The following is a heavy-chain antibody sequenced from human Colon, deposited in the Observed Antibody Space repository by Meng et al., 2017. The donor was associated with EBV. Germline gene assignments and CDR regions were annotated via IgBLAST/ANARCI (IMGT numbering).Heavy chain of an antibody. CDR1: GGSISSGGYY. CDR3: ARGPSRWLQFSFDY. CDR2: IYYSGST. D-gene: IGHD5-24*01. Sequence: QGRLKESGPGLGKPSHTLSLTCTVSGGSISSGGYYWSWIRQHPGKGLEWIGYIYYSGSTYYNPSLKSRVTISIDTSKNQFSLKLSSVTAADTAVYYCARGPSRWLQFSFDYWGQGTLVTVSS. J-gene: IGHJ4*02. V-gene: IGHV4-31*03.